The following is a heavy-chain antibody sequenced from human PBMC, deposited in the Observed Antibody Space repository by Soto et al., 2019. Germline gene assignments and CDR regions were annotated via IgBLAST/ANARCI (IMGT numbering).Heavy chain of an antibody. Sequence: EVQLVESGGGLVQPGGSLRLSCAASGFTFSSYSMNWVRQAPGKGLEWVSYISSSSSTIYYADSVKGRFTISRDNAKNSLYLQMNSLRDEDTDVYYCARGPWFGELPIDYWGQGTLVPVSS. D-gene: IGHD3-10*01. V-gene: IGHV3-48*02. CDR3: ARGPWFGELPIDY. J-gene: IGHJ4*02. CDR1: GFTFSSYS. CDR2: ISSSSSTI.